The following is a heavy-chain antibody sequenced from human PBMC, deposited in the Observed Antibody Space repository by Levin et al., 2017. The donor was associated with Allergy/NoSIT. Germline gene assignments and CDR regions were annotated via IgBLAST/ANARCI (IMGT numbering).Heavy chain of an antibody. CDR3: ATPSTLWFGEFYFDY. CDR2: ISYDGSNK. D-gene: IGHD3-10*01. Sequence: GESLKISCAASGFTFSSYAMHWVRQAPGKGLEWVAVISYDGSNKYYADSVKGRFTISRDNSKNTLYLQMNSLRAEDTAVYYCATPSTLWFGEFYFDYWGQGTLVTVSS. J-gene: IGHJ4*02. V-gene: IGHV3-30-3*01. CDR1: GFTFSSYA.